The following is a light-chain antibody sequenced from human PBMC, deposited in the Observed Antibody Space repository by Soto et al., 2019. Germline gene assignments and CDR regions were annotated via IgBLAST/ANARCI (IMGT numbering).Light chain of an antibody. J-gene: IGKJ1*01. CDR1: QSVKSN. V-gene: IGKV3-15*01. Sequence: EMVMTQSPATLSVSPGERVTHSCRASQSVKSNLAWYQQKFGQAPRLLIYGASTRATGVPARFSGSGSGTEFTLTISSLQSEDFAVYYCQHYNNWPPWTFGQGTKVEI. CDR2: GAS. CDR3: QHYNNWPPWT.